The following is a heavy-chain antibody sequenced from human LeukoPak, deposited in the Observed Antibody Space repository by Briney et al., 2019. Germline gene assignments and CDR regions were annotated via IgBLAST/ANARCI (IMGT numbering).Heavy chain of an antibody. CDR1: GGSISSGDYY. Sequence: SETLSLTCTVSGGSISSGDYYWSWIRQPPGKGLEWIGYIYYSGSTNYNPSLKSRDTISVDTSKNQFSLKLSSVTAADTAVYYCARHPEYCSGGSCYGEPQQLDYWGQGTLVTVSS. D-gene: IGHD2-15*01. V-gene: IGHV4-30-4*01. CDR3: ARHPEYCSGGSCYGEPQQLDY. J-gene: IGHJ4*02. CDR2: IYYSGST.